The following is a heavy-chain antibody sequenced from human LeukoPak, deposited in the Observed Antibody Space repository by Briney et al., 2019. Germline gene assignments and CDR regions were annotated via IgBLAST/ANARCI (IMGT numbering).Heavy chain of an antibody. Sequence: PGGSLSLSCAASGFTFSSYSMNWVRQAPGKGLEWVSSISSSSSYIYYADSVKGRFTISRDNAKNSLYLQMNSLRAEDTAVYYCARVRGYYGSGSYYFDYWGQGTLVTVSS. CDR2: ISSSSSYI. D-gene: IGHD3-10*01. CDR1: GFTFSSYS. J-gene: IGHJ4*02. CDR3: ARVRGYYGSGSYYFDY. V-gene: IGHV3-21*01.